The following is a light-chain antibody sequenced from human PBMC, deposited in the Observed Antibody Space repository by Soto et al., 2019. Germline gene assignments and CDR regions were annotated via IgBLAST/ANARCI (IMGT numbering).Light chain of an antibody. J-gene: IGKJ5*01. CDR2: MAS. V-gene: IGKV1-5*03. CDR3: QQYNSYSKIT. CDR1: QSISNH. Sequence: DIQMTQSPSSLSASVEDRVIITCRASQSISNHLNWYQQKPGKAPKLLIYMASSLESGVPSRFSGSGSGTEFTLTISSLQPDDFATYYCQQYNSYSKITFGQGTRLEIK.